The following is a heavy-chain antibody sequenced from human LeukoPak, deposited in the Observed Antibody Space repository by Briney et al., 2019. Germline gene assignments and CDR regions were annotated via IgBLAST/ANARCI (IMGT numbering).Heavy chain of an antibody. Sequence: GGSLRLSCAASEFAFGSYAMTWVRQAPGKGPEWVAAISDSGDNTYYTESMRGRLTISRDNSKNTLYLQMNSLRAEDTAVYYCASHRGYCSGGTCYSAFFDYWGQGTLVTVSS. CDR2: ISDSGDNT. V-gene: IGHV3-23*01. CDR3: ASHRGYCSGGTCYSAFFDY. J-gene: IGHJ4*02. D-gene: IGHD2-15*01. CDR1: EFAFGSYA.